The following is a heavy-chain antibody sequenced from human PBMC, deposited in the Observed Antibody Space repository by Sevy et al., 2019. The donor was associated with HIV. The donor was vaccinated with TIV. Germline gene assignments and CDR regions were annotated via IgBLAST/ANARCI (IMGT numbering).Heavy chain of an antibody. D-gene: IGHD3-10*01. CDR2: ISYDEAHK. CDR3: AKANSAGITFVRGAYRARGDYFDY. CDR1: GFTFRTSG. Sequence: GGSLRLSCVTSGFTFRTSGMHWVRQSPGKGLEWVAIISYDEAHKNYADSVRGRFNISKDNSKNTLYQQMSSLKTEDTALYYGAKANSAGITFVRGAYRARGDYFDYWGQGTQVTVSS. V-gene: IGHV3-30*18. J-gene: IGHJ4*02.